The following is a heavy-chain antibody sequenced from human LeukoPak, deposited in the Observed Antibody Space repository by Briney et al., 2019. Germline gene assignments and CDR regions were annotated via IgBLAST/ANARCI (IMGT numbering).Heavy chain of an antibody. CDR2: IYYSGST. CDR1: GGSISSSSYY. CDR3: ARGPSPNYDFWSGYYAHYYYYMDV. V-gene: IGHV4-39*01. D-gene: IGHD3-3*01. Sequence: PSETLSLTCTVSGGSISSSSYYWGWIRQPPGKGLEWIGSIYYSGSTYYNPSLKSRVTISVATSKNQFSLKLSSVTAADTAVYYCARGPSPNYDFWSGYYAHYYYYMDVWGKGTTVTVSS. J-gene: IGHJ6*03.